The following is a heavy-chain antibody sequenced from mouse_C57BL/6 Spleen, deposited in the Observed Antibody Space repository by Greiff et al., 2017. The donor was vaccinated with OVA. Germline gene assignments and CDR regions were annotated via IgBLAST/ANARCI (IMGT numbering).Heavy chain of an antibody. V-gene: IGHV1-81*01. CDR3: ASTTVVATEYFDV. J-gene: IGHJ1*03. CDR1: GYTFTSYG. Sequence: VKLQESGAELARPGASVKLSCKASGYTFTSYGISWVKQRTGQGLEWIGEIYPRSGNTYYNEKFKGKATLTADKSSSTAYMELRSLTSEDSAVYFCASTTVVATEYFDVWGTGTTVTVSS. D-gene: IGHD1-1*01. CDR2: IYPRSGNT.